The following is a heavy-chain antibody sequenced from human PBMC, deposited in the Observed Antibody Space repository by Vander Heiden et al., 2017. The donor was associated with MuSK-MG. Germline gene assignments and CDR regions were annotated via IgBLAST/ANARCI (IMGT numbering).Heavy chain of an antibody. Sequence: QVQLQESGPGLVKPSETLSLTCTVSGSAVITGTYSWGWFRQPPGKGLEWIASMYYGGNTYYIPTLKSRVAMSIDSSKNQFSLNLTSVTAADTAVYYCAGTTCGRLEAYFDYWGQGILVTVSS. J-gene: IGHJ4*02. CDR2: MYYGGNT. V-gene: IGHV4-39*07. CDR3: AGTTCGRLEAYFDY. CDR1: GSAVITGTYS. D-gene: IGHD2-21*01.